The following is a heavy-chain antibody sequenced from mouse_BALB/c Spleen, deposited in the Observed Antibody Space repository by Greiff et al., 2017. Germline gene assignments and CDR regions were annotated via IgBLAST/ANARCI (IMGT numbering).Heavy chain of an antibody. Sequence: EVQLVESGGDLVKPGGSLKLSCAASGFTFSSYGMSWVRQTPDQRLEWVATISSGGSYTYYPDSVKGRFTISRDNAKNTLYLQMSSLKSEDTAVYYWAIITTCVDVWGAGTTVTVSS. J-gene: IGHJ1*01. CDR1: GFTFSSYG. CDR2: ISSGGSYT. CDR3: AIITTCVDV. V-gene: IGHV5-6*01. D-gene: IGHD1-1*01.